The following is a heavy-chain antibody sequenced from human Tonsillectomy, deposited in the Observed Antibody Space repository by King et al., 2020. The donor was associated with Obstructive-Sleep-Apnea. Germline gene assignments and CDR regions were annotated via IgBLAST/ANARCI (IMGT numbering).Heavy chain of an antibody. D-gene: IGHD1-26*01. Sequence: VQLVESGGGLVQPGGSLRLSCAASGFTCSSNAMHWVRQAPGKGLEYVSAISGNGGRTYYANSVKGRFTISRDNSKNKLYLQMGSLRNEDMAVYYCAGEARPGVSSPWWGQGTLVTVSS. J-gene: IGHJ1*01. CDR1: GFTCSSNA. V-gene: IGHV3-64*01. CDR3: AGEARPGVSSPW. CDR2: ISGNGGRT.